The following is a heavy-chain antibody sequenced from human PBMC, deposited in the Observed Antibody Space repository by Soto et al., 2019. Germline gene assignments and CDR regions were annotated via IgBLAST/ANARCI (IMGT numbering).Heavy chain of an antibody. Sequence: AETLSLTCTVSGCSISSSSYYWGWIRQPPGKGLEWIGSIYYSGSTYYNPSLKSRVTISVDTSKNQFSLKLSSVTAADTAVYYCARPYYGSGSYDYWGQGTLVTVSS. D-gene: IGHD3-10*01. CDR2: IYYSGST. J-gene: IGHJ4*02. CDR3: ARPYYGSGSYDY. CDR1: GCSISSSSYY. V-gene: IGHV4-39*01.